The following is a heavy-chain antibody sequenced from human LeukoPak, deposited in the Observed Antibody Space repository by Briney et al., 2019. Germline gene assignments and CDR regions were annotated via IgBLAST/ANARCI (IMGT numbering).Heavy chain of an antibody. CDR1: GYTLTSYY. J-gene: IGHJ4*02. CDR2: INPSGGST. D-gene: IGHD3-10*01. CDR3: ARDSTRTYYYGSGSSRTDY. V-gene: IGHV1-46*01. Sequence: ASVKVSCKASGYTLTSYYMHWVRQAPGQGLEWMGIINPSGGSTSYAQKFQGRVTMTTDTSTSTAYMELRSLRSDDTAVYYCARDSTRTYYYGSGSSRTDYWGQGTLVTVSS.